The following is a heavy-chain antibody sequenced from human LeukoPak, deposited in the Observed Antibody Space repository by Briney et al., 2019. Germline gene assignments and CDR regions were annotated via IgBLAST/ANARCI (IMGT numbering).Heavy chain of an antibody. CDR1: GFTFSSYA. CDR2: ISGSGGST. Sequence: GGSLRLSCAASGFTFSSYAMSWVRQAPGKGLEWVSAISGSGGSTYYADSVKGRFTISRDNSKNTLYLQMNSLRAENTAVYYCAKAGGGSYFYSPYFDYWGQGTLVTVSS. J-gene: IGHJ4*02. CDR3: AKAGGGSYFYSPYFDY. V-gene: IGHV3-23*01. D-gene: IGHD1-26*01.